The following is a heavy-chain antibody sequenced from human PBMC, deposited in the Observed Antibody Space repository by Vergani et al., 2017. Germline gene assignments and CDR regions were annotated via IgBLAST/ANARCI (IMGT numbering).Heavy chain of an antibody. Sequence: QLQLQESGPGLVKPSETLSLTCTVSGGSISSSSYYWGWIRQPPGKGLEWIGSIYYSGSTYDNPSPKSRVTISVDTSKNKFSLKLSSVTAADTAVYYCARHVKWWLLLRYFDYWGQGTLVTVSS. V-gene: IGHV4-39*01. J-gene: IGHJ4*02. D-gene: IGHD3-22*01. CDR2: IYYSGST. CDR1: GGSISSSSYY. CDR3: ARHVKWWLLLRYFDY.